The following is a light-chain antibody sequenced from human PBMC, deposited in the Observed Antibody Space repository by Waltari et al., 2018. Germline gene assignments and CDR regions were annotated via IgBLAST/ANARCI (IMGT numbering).Light chain of an antibody. CDR1: QIVSRY. CDR3: QKYVNLPAT. J-gene: IGKJ1*01. V-gene: IGKV3-20*01. Sequence: EHVLTPSPGTLSLSPGEIATTSCRASQIVSRYLAWYQQKPGQAPRLLNYDASTRATVIPDRFSGSGSGTDFSLTISRLDSEDFAVYYCQKYVNLPATFGQGTKVEIK. CDR2: DAS.